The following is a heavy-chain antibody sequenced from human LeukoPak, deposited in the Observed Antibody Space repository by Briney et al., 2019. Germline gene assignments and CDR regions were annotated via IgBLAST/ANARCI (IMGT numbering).Heavy chain of an antibody. CDR3: TRVQAGRAGLMDV. CDR1: GFTVSSSY. D-gene: IGHD6-13*01. J-gene: IGHJ6*02. Sequence: GGSLRLSCAASGFTVSSSYMNWVRQAPGEGLVWVSRIDPDGSTTNYADSVKGRFTTSRDNAKNTLYLQMNSLRAEDTALYYCTRVQAGRAGLMDVWGRGTTVTVSS. CDR2: IDPDGSTT. V-gene: IGHV3-74*01.